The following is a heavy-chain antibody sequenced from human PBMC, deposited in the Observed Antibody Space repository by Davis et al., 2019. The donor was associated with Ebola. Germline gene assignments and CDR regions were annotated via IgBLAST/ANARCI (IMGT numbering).Heavy chain of an antibody. J-gene: IGHJ6*02. CDR3: ARVSEGYGDYGYYYYGMDV. CDR1: GFTFSDYY. Sequence: GESLRLSCAASGFTFSDYYMSWIRQAPGKGLEWVSYISSSGSTIYYADSVKGRFTISRDNAKNSLYLRMNSLRAEDTAVYYCARVSEGYGDYGYYYYGMDVWGQGTTVTVSS. V-gene: IGHV3-11*04. CDR2: ISSSGSTI. D-gene: IGHD4-17*01.